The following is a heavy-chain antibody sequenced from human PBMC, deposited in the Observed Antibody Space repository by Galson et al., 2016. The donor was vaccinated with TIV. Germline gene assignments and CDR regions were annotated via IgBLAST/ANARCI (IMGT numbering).Heavy chain of an antibody. CDR1: GFSLGTRGMR. V-gene: IGHV2-70*04. J-gene: IGHJ4*02. CDR2: IDWDDDK. D-gene: IGHD3-16*01. CDR3: ARMSALGGVIDY. Sequence: PALVKPTQTLTLTCSFSGFSLGTRGMRVSWIRQPPGKALEWLARIDWDDDKFYSTSLKTRLTISKDPSKDQVVLTMTNMDQIDSATYYCARMSALGGVIDYWGQGTLVTVSS.